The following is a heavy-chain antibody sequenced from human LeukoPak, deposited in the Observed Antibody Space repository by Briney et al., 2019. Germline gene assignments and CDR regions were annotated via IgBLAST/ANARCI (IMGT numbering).Heavy chain of an antibody. CDR3: AGGATISETGYFDF. V-gene: IGHV4-34*01. J-gene: IGHJ4*03. CDR2: IDHRGDT. D-gene: IGHD3-3*02. CDR1: GGSFSRYY. Sequence: PSETLSLTCAVYGGSFSRYYWSWIRQSPGKGLEWIAEIDHRGDTNYNPSVKSRVTISVDTSKSQFSLKVRSLSAADTAVYYCAGGATISETGYFDFWGQGTLVTVSS.